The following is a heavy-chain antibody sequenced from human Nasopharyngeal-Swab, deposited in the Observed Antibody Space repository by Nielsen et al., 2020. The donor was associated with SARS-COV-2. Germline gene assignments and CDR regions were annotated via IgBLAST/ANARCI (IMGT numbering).Heavy chain of an antibody. V-gene: IGHV1-2*02. J-gene: IGHJ4*02. Sequence: SVKVSCKASGYTFTGYYMHWVRQAPGQGLEWMGWINPNSGGTNYAQKLQGRVTMTTDTSTSTAYMELRSLRSDDTAVYYCARIRVAAAGTPDYWGQGTLVTVSS. CDR3: ARIRVAAAGTPDY. CDR1: GYTFTGYY. D-gene: IGHD6-13*01. CDR2: INPNSGGT.